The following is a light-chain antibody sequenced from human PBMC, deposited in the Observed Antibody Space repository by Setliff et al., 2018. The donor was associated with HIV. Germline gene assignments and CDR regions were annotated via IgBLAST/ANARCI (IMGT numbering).Light chain of an antibody. CDR1: SSDVGGYDY. J-gene: IGLJ1*01. CDR2: EVF. V-gene: IGLV2-23*02. Sequence: QSALTQPASVSGSPGQSITISCTGASSDVGGYDYVSWYQQQPGKAPKLMIYEVFKRPSGISNRFSGSKSGNTASLTISGLQAEDEADYYCCSYAGDSTYVFGTGTKVTVL. CDR3: CSYAGDSTYV.